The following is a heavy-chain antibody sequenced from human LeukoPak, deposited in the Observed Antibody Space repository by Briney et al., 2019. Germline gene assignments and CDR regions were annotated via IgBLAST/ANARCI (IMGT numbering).Heavy chain of an antibody. V-gene: IGHV3-30*04. D-gene: IGHD3-22*01. J-gene: IGHJ4*02. CDR2: ISYDGSNK. Sequence: GGSLRLSCAASGFTFSSYAMHWVRQAPGKGLEWVAVISYDGSNKYYADSVKGRFTISRDNSKNTLYLQMNSLRAEDTAVYYCASPYYYDSSGLDYWGQGTLVTVSS. CDR1: GFTFSSYA. CDR3: ASPYYYDSSGLDY.